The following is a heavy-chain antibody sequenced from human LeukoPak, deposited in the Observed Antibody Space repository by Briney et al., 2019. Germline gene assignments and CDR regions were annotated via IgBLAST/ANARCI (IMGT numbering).Heavy chain of an antibody. D-gene: IGHD3-9*01. CDR3: AKFRGTLLRYPYDY. J-gene: IGHJ4*02. Sequence: GGSLRLSCAASGFTFRSYWMHWVRQAPGKGLMWVSRIKGDWSAASYADSVKGRFTISRDNAKNTLYLQMNSLRVEDMAVYYCAKFRGTLLRYPYDYWGQGTLVTVSS. CDR1: GFTFRSYW. CDR2: IKGDWSAA. V-gene: IGHV3-74*01.